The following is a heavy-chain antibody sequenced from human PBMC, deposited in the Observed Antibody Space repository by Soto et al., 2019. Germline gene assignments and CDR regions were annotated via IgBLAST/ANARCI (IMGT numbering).Heavy chain of an antibody. CDR1: GVSFSSYG. V-gene: IGHV3-33*01. D-gene: IGHD2-21*02. CDR2: IWYDGSNK. CDR3: ARDRRKYCGGDCSIY. J-gene: IGHJ4*02. Sequence: PGGSVRLSCAASGVSFSSYGMHWVRQAPGKGLEWVAVIWYDGSNKYYADSVKGRFTISRDNSKNTLYLQMNSLRAEDTAVYYCARDRRKYCGGDCSIYWGQGTLVTVSS.